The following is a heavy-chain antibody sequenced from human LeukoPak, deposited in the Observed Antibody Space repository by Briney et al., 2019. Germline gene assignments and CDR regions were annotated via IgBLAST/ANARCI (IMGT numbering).Heavy chain of an antibody. CDR2: MNPNSGNT. V-gene: IGHV1-8*01. D-gene: IGHD2-8*01. CDR1: VYTFTIYD. Sequence: GASVTLSFTSSVYTFTIYDINWVRHGTGQGHEWMGWMNPNSGNTGYAHKFQGRVTMTRNTSISTAYMELSSLRSEDTAVYYCARFPYCTNGVCPPAWGQGTLVTVSS. J-gene: IGHJ4*02. CDR3: ARFPYCTNGVCPPA.